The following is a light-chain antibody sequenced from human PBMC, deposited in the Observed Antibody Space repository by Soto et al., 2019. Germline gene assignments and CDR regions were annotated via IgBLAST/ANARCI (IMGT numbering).Light chain of an antibody. Sequence: QSVLTQPASVSGSPGQSITISCTGTTSDVGTYNLVSWYQHHPGKAPQLIIFEVTKRPSGVSVRFSGSKSGNTASLTISGLLGEDEADYYCCSFAGRSPPTSVFGTGTKVTVL. V-gene: IGLV2-23*02. CDR1: TSDVGTYNL. J-gene: IGLJ1*01. CDR3: CSFAGRSPPTSV. CDR2: EVT.